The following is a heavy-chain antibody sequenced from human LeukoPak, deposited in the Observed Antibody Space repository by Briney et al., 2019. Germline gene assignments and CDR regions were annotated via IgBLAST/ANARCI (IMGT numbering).Heavy chain of an antibody. J-gene: IGHJ4*02. CDR1: GYTFTSFG. CDR3: ARINAVTTNPGSFDY. V-gene: IGHV1-18*01. CDR2: IGANNGNT. D-gene: IGHD4-17*01. Sequence: ASVKVSCKASGYTFTSFGISWVRQAPGQGLEWMGWIGANNGNTNYPQKLQGRVTVTTDTTTNTAYMELRSLRSDDTAVYYCARINAVTTNPGSFDYWGQGTLLTVSS.